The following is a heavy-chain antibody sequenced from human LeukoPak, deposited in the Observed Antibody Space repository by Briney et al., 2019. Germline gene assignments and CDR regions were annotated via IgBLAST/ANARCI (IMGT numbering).Heavy chain of an antibody. CDR3: ARELEKDFWSGYYFPMDV. CDR2: ISSSGSTI. CDR1: GFTFSSYA. J-gene: IGHJ6*03. D-gene: IGHD3-3*01. Sequence: PGGSLRLSCAASGFTFSSYAMSWIRQALGKGLEWVSYISSSGSTIYYADSVKGRFTISRDNAKNSLYLQMNSLRAEDTAVYYCARELEKDFWSGYYFPMDVWGKGTTVTVSS. V-gene: IGHV3-11*04.